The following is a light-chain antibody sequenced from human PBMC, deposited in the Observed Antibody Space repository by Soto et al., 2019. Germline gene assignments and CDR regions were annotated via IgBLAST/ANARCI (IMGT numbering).Light chain of an antibody. CDR3: QQYGSSPYT. Sequence: EIELTQSPGTLSLSPGERATLSCRASQSVSSSYLAWYQQKPGQAPRLLIYGASSTATGIPDRFSGSGSGTVFTLTISRLEPEDFAVDYCQQYGSSPYTFGQGTKLEIK. J-gene: IGKJ2*01. CDR1: QSVSSSY. V-gene: IGKV3-20*01. CDR2: GAS.